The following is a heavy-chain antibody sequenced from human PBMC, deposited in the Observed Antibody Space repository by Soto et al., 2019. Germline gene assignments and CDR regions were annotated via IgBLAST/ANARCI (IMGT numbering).Heavy chain of an antibody. CDR3: ARDSPDYYDSSGYYYYYYGMDV. J-gene: IGHJ6*02. CDR1: GGSISSYY. CDR2: IYYSGST. Sequence: QVQLQESGPGLVKPSETLSLTSTVSGGSISSYYWIWIRQPPGKGLEWIGYIYYSGSTNYNPSLKSRVTISVDTSKNQFSLKLSSVTAADTAVYYCARDSPDYYDSSGYYYYYYGMDVWGQGTTVTVSS. V-gene: IGHV4-59*01. D-gene: IGHD3-22*01.